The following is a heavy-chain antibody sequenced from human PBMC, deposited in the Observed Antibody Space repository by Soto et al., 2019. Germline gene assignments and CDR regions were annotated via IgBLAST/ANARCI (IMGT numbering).Heavy chain of an antibody. V-gene: IGHV3-23*01. CDR2: ISASGLET. J-gene: IGHJ4*02. D-gene: IGHD2-8*01. CDR1: GLIFTKYA. CDR3: AMVRDP. Sequence: PGGSLRLSCSASGLIFTKYALNWVRQAPGKGLEWVAGISASGLETHYADSVKGRFTISRDNSKKILYLQMNSLRGDDTAIYYCAMVRDPWGQGTLVTVSS.